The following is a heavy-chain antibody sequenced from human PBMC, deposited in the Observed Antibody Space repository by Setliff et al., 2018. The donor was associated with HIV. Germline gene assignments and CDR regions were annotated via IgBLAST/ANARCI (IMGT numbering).Heavy chain of an antibody. CDR3: ARGWELLPYWALNV. J-gene: IGHJ6*04. V-gene: IGHV4-59*01. Sequence: SETLSLTCTVSGDSLSGYYWNWIRQPPGKGLEWIGYIYYSGRTDYNPPFRRRASISLDTSKNQFSLKLNSVTAADSAIYYCARGWELLPYWALNVWGKGTTVTVSS. CDR2: IYYSGRT. D-gene: IGHD2-15*01. CDR1: GDSLSGYY.